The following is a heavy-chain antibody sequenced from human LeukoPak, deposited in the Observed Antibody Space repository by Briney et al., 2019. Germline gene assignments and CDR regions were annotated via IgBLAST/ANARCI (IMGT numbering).Heavy chain of an antibody. D-gene: IGHD3-10*01. CDR2: IRSKANSYAT. CDR3: TRRYYYGSGSPPTNYYYYYMDV. CDR1: GFTFSGSA. Sequence: PGGSLRLSCAASGFTFSGSAMHWVRQASGKGLEWVGRIRSKANSYATAYAASVKGRFTISRDDSKNTAYLQMNSLKIEDTAVYYCTRRYYYGSGSPPTNYYYYYMDVWGKGTTVTVSS. V-gene: IGHV3-73*01. J-gene: IGHJ6*03.